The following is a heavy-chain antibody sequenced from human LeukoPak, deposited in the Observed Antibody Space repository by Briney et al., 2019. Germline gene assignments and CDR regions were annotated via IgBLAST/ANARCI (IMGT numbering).Heavy chain of an antibody. CDR3: ARDRTGRVADHIFDY. Sequence: SVKVSCKASGGTFISYAISWVRQAPGQGLEWMGGIIPIFGTANYAQKFQGRVTMTRDTSTSTVYMELSSLRSEDTAVYYCARDRTGRVADHIFDYWGQGTLVTVSS. CDR2: IIPIFGTA. CDR1: GGTFISYA. D-gene: IGHD2-8*02. J-gene: IGHJ4*02. V-gene: IGHV1-69*05.